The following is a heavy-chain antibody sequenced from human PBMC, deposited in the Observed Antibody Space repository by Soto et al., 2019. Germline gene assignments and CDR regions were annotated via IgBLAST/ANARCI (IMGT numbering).Heavy chain of an antibody. J-gene: IGHJ6*03. CDR1: GGSFSGYY. V-gene: IGHV4-34*01. CDR2: INHSGST. D-gene: IGHD4-17*01. Sequence: SETLSLTCAVYGGSFSGYYWSWIRQPPGKGLEWIGEINHSGSTNYNPSLKSRVTISVDTSKNQFSLKLSSVTAADTAVYYWARGGTTVVYYYYYMDVWGKGTTVTVSS. CDR3: ARGGTTVVYYYYYMDV.